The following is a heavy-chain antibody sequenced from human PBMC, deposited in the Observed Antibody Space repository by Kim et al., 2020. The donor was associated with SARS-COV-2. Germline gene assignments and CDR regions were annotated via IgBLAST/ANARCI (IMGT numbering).Heavy chain of an antibody. V-gene: IGHV4-34*01. J-gene: IGHJ4*02. CDR3: ATGYLTMVRGVLVY. Sequence: NPSLKSRVTISVDTSKNQFSLKLSSVTAADTAVYYCATGYLTMVRGVLVYWGQGTLVTVSS. D-gene: IGHD3-10*01.